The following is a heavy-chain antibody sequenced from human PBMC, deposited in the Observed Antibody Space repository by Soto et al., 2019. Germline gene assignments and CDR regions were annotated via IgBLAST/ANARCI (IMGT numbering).Heavy chain of an antibody. CDR2: ISPSFGTP. Sequence: GASVKVSCKASGGTFSSYYITWVRQAPGQGLAWMGGISPSFGTPNYARKFQGRVTITADESTSTAYMELSSLTSEDTAVYYCARFVDTAMAPGFHYWGQGTTVTVSS. D-gene: IGHD5-18*01. CDR1: GGTFSSYY. CDR3: ARFVDTAMAPGFHY. V-gene: IGHV1-69*13. J-gene: IGHJ4*03.